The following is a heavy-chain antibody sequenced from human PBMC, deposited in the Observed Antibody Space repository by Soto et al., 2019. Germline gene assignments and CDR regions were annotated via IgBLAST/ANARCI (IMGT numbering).Heavy chain of an antibody. CDR1: GFTFSSYN. CDR2: ITYDRSNK. CDR3: AKDLPPGYYYGMDV. Sequence: PGGSLRLSCAASGFTFSSYNMNWVRQAPGKGLEWVAVITYDRSNKYYADSVKGRFTISRDNSKNTLYLQMNSLRAEDTAVYYCAKDLPPGYYYGMDVWGQGTTVTVLL. J-gene: IGHJ6*02. V-gene: IGHV3-30*18.